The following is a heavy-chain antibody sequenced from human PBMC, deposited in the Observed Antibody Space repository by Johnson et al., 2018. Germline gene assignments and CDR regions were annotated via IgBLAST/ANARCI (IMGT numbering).Heavy chain of an antibody. CDR2: INPNTGNT. CDR3: AKDISIGGTERRGYSGYYVRDV. D-gene: IGHD2-15*01. Sequence: QVQLVQSGAEVKKSGASVTVSCKASGDTRSNYDINWVRQATGQGLEWIGWINPNTGNTVYAQKFQGRVTVTWDTTITTAYLELDSLRSDDTALYYCAKDISIGGTERRGYSGYYVRDVWGQGTTVTVSS. J-gene: IGHJ6*02. CDR1: GDTRSNYD. V-gene: IGHV1-8*01.